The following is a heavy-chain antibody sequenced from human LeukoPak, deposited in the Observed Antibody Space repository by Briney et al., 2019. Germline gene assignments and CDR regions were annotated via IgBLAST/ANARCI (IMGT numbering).Heavy chain of an antibody. CDR1: GGSISSYY. CDR2: IYYSGST. V-gene: IGHV4-59*01. D-gene: IGHD3-10*01. Sequence: SETLSLTCTVSGGSISSYYWSWIRQPPGKGLEWIGYIYYSGSTNYNPSLKSRVTISVDTSKNQFSLKLSSVTAADTAVYYCAGNYYGSGSYPYWGQGTLVTVSS. CDR3: AGNYYGSGSYPY. J-gene: IGHJ4*02.